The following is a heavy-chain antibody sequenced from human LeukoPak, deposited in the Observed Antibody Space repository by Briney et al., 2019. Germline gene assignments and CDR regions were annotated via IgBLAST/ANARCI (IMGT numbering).Heavy chain of an antibody. J-gene: IGHJ3*02. CDR2: IYPGDSDT. CDR1: GYSFTSYW. V-gene: IGHV5-51*01. CDR3: ARHSDTAMVLNAFDI. D-gene: IGHD5-18*01. Sequence: GESLQISCKGSGYSFTSYWIGWVRQMPGKGLEWMGIIYPGDSDTRYSPSFQGQVTISADKSVSTAYLQWSSLKASDTAMYYCARHSDTAMVLNAFDIWGQGTMVTVSS.